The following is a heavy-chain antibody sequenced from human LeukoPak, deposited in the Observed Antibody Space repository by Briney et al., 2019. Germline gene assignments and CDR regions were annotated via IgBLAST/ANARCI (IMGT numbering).Heavy chain of an antibody. CDR1: GFTFSSYA. CDR3: AREGMMNHDAFDI. Sequence: GGSLRLSCAASGFTFSSYAMSWVRQAPGKGLEWVANIKQDGSEKYYVDSVKGRFTISRDNAKNSLYLQMNSLRAEDTAVYYCAREGMMNHDAFDIWGQGTMVTVSS. V-gene: IGHV3-7*01. D-gene: IGHD1-14*01. J-gene: IGHJ3*02. CDR2: IKQDGSEK.